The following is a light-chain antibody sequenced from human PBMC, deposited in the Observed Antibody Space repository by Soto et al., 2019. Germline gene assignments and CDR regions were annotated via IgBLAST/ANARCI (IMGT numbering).Light chain of an antibody. CDR2: EGS. Sequence: SALTQPASVSGSPGQSITISCTGTSSDVGSYNLVSWYQQHPGKAPKLMIYEGSKRPSGVSNRFSGPKSGNTASLTISGLQAEDEADYYCCSYAGSNTLVFGGGTKLTVL. CDR3: CSYAGSNTLV. V-gene: IGLV2-23*01. CDR1: SSDVGSYNL. J-gene: IGLJ2*01.